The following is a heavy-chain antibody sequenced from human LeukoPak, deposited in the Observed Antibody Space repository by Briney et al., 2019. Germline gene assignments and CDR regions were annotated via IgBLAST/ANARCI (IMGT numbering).Heavy chain of an antibody. J-gene: IGHJ4*02. CDR2: IYSGGTT. CDR3: ARVENGVDGGYDSGY. V-gene: IGHV3-66*01. Sequence: GGSLRLSCAASGFTVSGNYMSWVRQAPGEGLEWVSLIYSGGTTYYADSVKGRFTISRDSSKNTLYLQMNSLRAEDTAVYYCARVENGVDGGYDSGYWGQGTLVTVSS. CDR1: GFTVSGNY. D-gene: IGHD5-12*01.